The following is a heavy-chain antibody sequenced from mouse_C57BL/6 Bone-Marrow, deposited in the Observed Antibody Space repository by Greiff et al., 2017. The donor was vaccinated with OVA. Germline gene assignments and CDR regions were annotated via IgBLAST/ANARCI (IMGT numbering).Heavy chain of an antibody. CDR1: GFPITSGYY. Sequence: VHLVESGPGLVKPSQSLFLTCSITGFPITSGYYWIWIRQSPGKPLEWMGYITHSGETFYNPSLPSPISITRETSKNQFFLQLNTVTTEDTAMYYCAGELAWFADWGQGTLVTVSA. D-gene: IGHD4-1*01. CDR2: ITHSGET. J-gene: IGHJ3*01. V-gene: IGHV12-3*01. CDR3: AGELAWFAD.